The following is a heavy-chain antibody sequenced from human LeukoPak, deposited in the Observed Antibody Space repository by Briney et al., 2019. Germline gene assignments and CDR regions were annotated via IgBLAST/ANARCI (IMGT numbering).Heavy chain of an antibody. Sequence: GGSLRLSCAASGFTFSSYSMNWVRQAPGKGLEWVSSISSSSSYIYYADSVKGRFTISRDNAKNSLYLQMNSLRAEDTAVYYCARDTPGGDAFDIWGQGTMVTVSS. CDR2: ISSSSSYI. CDR1: GFTFSSYS. D-gene: IGHD3-10*01. V-gene: IGHV3-21*01. CDR3: ARDTPGGDAFDI. J-gene: IGHJ3*02.